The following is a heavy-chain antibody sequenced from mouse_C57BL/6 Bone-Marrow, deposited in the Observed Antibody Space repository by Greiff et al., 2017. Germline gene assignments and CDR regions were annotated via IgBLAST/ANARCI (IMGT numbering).Heavy chain of an antibody. J-gene: IGHJ1*03. CDR1: GYTFTSYW. CDR2: IDPSDSYT. D-gene: IGHD2-9*01. CDR3: AREPTYYGYDGGYFDV. V-gene: IGHV1-69*01. Sequence: QVQLQQPGAELVMPGASVKLSCKASGYTFTSYWMHWVKQRPGQGLEWIGEIDPSDSYTNYNQKFKGKSTLTVDKSSSPAYMQLSSLRSEDSAVYYCAREPTYYGYDGGYFDVWGTGTTVTVSS.